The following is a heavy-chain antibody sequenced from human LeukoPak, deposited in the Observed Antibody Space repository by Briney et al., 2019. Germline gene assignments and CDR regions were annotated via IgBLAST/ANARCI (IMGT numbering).Heavy chain of an antibody. CDR1: GFNFRGYG. V-gene: IGHV3-23*01. J-gene: IGHJ4*02. CDR2: IKGDGGGA. D-gene: IGHD5-24*01. Sequence: PGGSLRLFCSASGFNFRGYGMIWVRQAPGKGLEWVSDIKGDGGGAHYADSVKGRFTISRDNSKNTLYLQMNSLRAEDTAVYYCARDRGWLQTEYYFDYWGQGTLVTVSS. CDR3: ARDRGWLQTEYYFDY.